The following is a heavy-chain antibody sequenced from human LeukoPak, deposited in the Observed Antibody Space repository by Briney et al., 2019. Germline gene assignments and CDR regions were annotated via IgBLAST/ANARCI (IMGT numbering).Heavy chain of an antibody. CDR2: IYHSGST. V-gene: IGHV4-30-2*01. J-gene: IGHJ6*02. Sequence: SETLSLTCAVSGGSISSGGYSWSWIRQPPGKGLEWIGYIYHSGSTYYNPSLKSRVTISVDRSKNQFSLKLSSVTAADTAVYYCASSVYYYYGMDVWGQGTTVTVSS. CDR1: GGSISSGGYS. CDR3: ASSVYYYYGMDV.